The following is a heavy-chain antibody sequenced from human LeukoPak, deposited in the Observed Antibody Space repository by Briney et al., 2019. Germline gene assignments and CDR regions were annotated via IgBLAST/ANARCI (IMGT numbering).Heavy chain of an antibody. CDR2: IRYDGNNK. J-gene: IGHJ6*03. D-gene: IGHD2-2*02. CDR1: GFTFSDYS. V-gene: IGHV3-30*02. Sequence: GGSLRLSCAASGFTFSDYSMHWVRQAPGKGLNWVAFIRYDGNNKYYADSVKGRFTISRDNSKNMLYLEMNSLSTEDTAVYYCARGVPAAIWYYYYYYYMDVWGKGTTVTISS. CDR3: ARGVPAAIWYYYYYYYMDV.